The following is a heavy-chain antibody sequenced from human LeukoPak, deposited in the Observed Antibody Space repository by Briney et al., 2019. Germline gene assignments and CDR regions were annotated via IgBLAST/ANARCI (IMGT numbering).Heavy chain of an antibody. Sequence: PSETLSLTCAVYGGSFSDYYWTWIRQPPGKGLEWVGDIKQDGGTNNSPSLGSRVTISVDTSKNQFSLKLTSVTAADTAVYYCARGSREAGQYYDSSGYSDYWGQGTLVTVSS. CDR1: GGSFSDYY. J-gene: IGHJ4*02. CDR3: ARGSREAGQYYDSSGYSDY. CDR2: IKQDGGT. D-gene: IGHD3-22*01. V-gene: IGHV4-34*01.